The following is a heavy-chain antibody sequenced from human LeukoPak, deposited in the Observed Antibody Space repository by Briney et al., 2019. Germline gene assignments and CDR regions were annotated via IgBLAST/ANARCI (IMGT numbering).Heavy chain of an antibody. V-gene: IGHV7-4-1*02. D-gene: IGHD3-3*01. Sequence: ASVKVSCKASGYTFTSYAMNWVRQAPGQGLEWMGWINTNTGNPTYAQGFTGRFVFSLDTSVSTAYLQISSLKAEDTAVYYCARDLRNYGATIFTHQAVDAFDIWGQGTMVTVSS. CDR2: INTNTGNP. CDR1: GYTFTSYA. CDR3: ARDLRNYGATIFTHQAVDAFDI. J-gene: IGHJ3*02.